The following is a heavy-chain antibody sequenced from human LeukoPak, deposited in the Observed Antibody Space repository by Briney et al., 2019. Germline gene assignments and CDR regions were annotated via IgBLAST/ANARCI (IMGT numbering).Heavy chain of an antibody. V-gene: IGHV5-51*01. Sequence: GESLKISCKGSGYSFTSYWIGWVRQMPGKGLEWMGIIYPGDSDTRYSPPFQGQVTISADKSISTAYLQWSSLKASDTAMYYCARFEAAAGTGRWFDPWGQGTLVTVSS. D-gene: IGHD6-13*01. CDR3: ARFEAAAGTGRWFDP. CDR2: IYPGDSDT. CDR1: GYSFTSYW. J-gene: IGHJ5*02.